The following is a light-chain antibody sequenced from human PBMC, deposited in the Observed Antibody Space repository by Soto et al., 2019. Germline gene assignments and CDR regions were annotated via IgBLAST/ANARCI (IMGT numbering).Light chain of an antibody. CDR2: GAS. Sequence: IVLPQSPGTLSLSPGERTTLSCRASQSISRYLAWYQQKPGQGPRLLIYGASSRATGTPDRFSGSGSGTDFTLTINRLEPEDFALYYCQQYGSSPPTFGQGTRWIS. V-gene: IGKV3-20*01. CDR1: QSISRY. CDR3: QQYGSSPPT. J-gene: IGKJ1*01.